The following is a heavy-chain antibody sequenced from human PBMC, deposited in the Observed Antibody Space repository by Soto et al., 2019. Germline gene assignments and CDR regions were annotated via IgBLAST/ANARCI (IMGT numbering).Heavy chain of an antibody. D-gene: IGHD3-22*01. CDR2: IKSKTDGGTT. Sequence: EVQLVESGGGLVKPGGSLRLSCAASGFTFSNAWMNWVRQAPGKGLEWVGRIKSKTDGGTTDYAAPVKGRFTISRDDSKNTLYLQMNSRKTEDTAVYYCTTLWLGENYYDSSGYLVDYWGQGTLVTVSS. V-gene: IGHV3-15*07. J-gene: IGHJ4*02. CDR3: TTLWLGENYYDSSGYLVDY. CDR1: GFTFSNAW.